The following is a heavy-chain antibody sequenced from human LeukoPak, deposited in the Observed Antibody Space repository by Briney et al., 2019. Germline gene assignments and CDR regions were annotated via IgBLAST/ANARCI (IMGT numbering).Heavy chain of an antibody. Sequence: GGSLRLSCAASGFTFSSYGMHWVRQAPGKGLEWVAVIWYDGSNKYYADSVKGRFTISRDNAYNSLFLQMNSLRAEDTALYYCARDLYWNHAWCFDLWGRGTLVTVSS. CDR1: GFTFSSYG. D-gene: IGHD2-8*02. J-gene: IGHJ2*01. CDR2: IWYDGSNK. CDR3: ARDLYWNHAWCFDL. V-gene: IGHV3-33*01.